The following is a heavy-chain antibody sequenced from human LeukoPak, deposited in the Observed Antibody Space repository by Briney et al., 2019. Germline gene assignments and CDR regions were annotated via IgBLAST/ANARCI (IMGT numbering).Heavy chain of an antibody. D-gene: IGHD6-13*01. J-gene: IGHJ5*02. CDR1: GGSISSFY. CDR3: ARGFQYGSSWYGGFDP. Sequence: SETLSLTCTVSGGSISSFYWNWIRQPAGKGLEWIGRMFASGSTIHNPSLTSRVTMSVDASKNHIYLSLSSVTAADTAVYYCARGFQYGSSWYGGFDPWGQGILVTVSS. V-gene: IGHV4-4*07. CDR2: MFASGST.